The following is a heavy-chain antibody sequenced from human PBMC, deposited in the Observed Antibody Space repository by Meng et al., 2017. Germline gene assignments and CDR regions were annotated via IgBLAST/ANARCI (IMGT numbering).Heavy chain of an antibody. CDR1: GGSISSGGYY. CDR3: ARDGPPSPYCSGGSCYHDDAFDI. V-gene: IGHV4-31*03. CDR2: IYYSGST. D-gene: IGHD2-15*01. Sequence: SETLSLTCTVSGGSISSGGYYWSWIRQHPGKGLEWIGYIYYSGSTYYNPSLQIRVTISVDTSKNQFSLKLSSVTAADTAVYYCARDGPPSPYCSGGSCYHDDAFDIGGRQTMIAVSS. J-gene: IGHJ3*02.